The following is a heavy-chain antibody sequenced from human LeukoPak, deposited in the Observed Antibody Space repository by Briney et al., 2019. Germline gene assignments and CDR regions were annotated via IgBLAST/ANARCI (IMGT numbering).Heavy chain of an antibody. J-gene: IGHJ4*02. CDR1: GNYW. Sequence: GGSLRRSCAASGNYWMHWVRQAPGKGLVWVSHVNSDGSWTSHADSVKGRFTISKDNAKNTVYLQMNNLRTEDTAVYYCVSFYETNWGRGTLVTVSS. CDR2: VNSDGSWT. V-gene: IGHV3-74*01. D-gene: IGHD2-2*01. CDR3: VSFYETN.